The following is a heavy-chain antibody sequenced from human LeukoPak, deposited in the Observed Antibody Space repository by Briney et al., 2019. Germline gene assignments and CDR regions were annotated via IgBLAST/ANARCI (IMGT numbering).Heavy chain of an antibody. V-gene: IGHV1-46*01. CDR1: GYTFTSYY. CDR2: INPSGGST. D-gene: IGHD3-22*01. J-gene: IGHJ4*02. CDR3: ARNYDDDSSGYYLGY. Sequence: ASVKVSCKASGYTFTSYYMHWVRQAPGQGLEWMGIINPSGGSTSYAQKFQGRVTMTGDTSTSTVYMELSSLRSEDTAVYYCARNYDDDSSGYYLGYWGQGTLVTVSS.